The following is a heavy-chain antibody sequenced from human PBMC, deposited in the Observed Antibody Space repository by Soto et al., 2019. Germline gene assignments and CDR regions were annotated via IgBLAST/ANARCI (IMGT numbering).Heavy chain of an antibody. CDR2: IYNDGAT. V-gene: IGHV3-53*05. J-gene: IGHJ4*02. D-gene: IGHD3-16*01. Sequence: GGSLRLSCAASGFAVSSSYMTWVRQVPGKGLEWVSVIYNDGATYYADSVRGRFTISRDIFKNTLILQMNSLKNDDTAVYYCARGHYARPGQWGQGTLVTVSS. CDR1: GFAVSSSY. CDR3: ARGHYARPGQ.